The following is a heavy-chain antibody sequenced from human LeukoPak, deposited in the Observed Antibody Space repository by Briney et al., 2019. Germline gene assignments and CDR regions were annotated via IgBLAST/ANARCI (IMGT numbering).Heavy chain of an antibody. Sequence: PGGSLRLSCAASGFTFGNSWVHWVRQAPGKGLVWVSLINADGSTATYADSVKGRFTISRDNARNTLSLQMNSLTIEDTAVYYCVVVVEPPDSDGFDVWGQGTMSTVSS. V-gene: IGHV3-74*01. CDR2: INADGSTA. CDR3: VVVVEPPDSDGFDV. J-gene: IGHJ3*01. CDR1: GFTFGNSW. D-gene: IGHD1-14*01.